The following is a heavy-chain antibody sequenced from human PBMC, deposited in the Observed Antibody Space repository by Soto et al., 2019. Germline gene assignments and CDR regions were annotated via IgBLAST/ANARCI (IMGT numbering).Heavy chain of an antibody. Sequence: QVQLVQSGAEVKKPGSSVKVSCKASGGTFSSYAISWVRQAHGQGLEWMGGIIPIFGTANYAQKFQGRVTITADESTSTAYIELISLRSEDTAVYYCARHQISVTTSPEYFQHWGQGTLVTVSS. CDR2: IIPIFGTA. J-gene: IGHJ1*01. V-gene: IGHV1-69*12. D-gene: IGHD4-17*01. CDR3: ARHQISVTTSPEYFQH. CDR1: GGTFSSYA.